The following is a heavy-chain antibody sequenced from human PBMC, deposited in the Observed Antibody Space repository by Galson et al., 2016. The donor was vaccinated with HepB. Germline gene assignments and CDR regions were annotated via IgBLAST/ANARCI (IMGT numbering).Heavy chain of an antibody. D-gene: IGHD1-26*01. V-gene: IGHV3-33*01. J-gene: IGHJ4*02. Sequence: SLRLSCAASGFTFSSYGMHWVRQAPGKGLEWVAVIWYDGSSKYYADSVKGRFTISRDNSKNTLYLQMNSLRAEDTAVYYCASHHDSGSYHYLGYGGKGPRVTVSS. CDR3: ASHHDSGSYHYLGY. CDR2: IWYDGSSK. CDR1: GFTFSSYG.